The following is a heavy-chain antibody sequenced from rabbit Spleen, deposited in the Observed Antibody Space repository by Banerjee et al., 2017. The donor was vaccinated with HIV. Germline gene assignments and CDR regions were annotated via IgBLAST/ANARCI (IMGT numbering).Heavy chain of an antibody. CDR1: GFTLSSYY. CDR2: IDPVFGIT. Sequence: QLMESGGGLVQPGGSLKLSCKASGFTLSSYYMNWVRQAPGKGLEWIGYIDPVFGITYYANWVNGRFSISRENAQNTVYLQLTSLTVADTAMYFCARDPHNRDGVGLWGPGTLVTVS. CDR3: ARDPHNRDGVGL. V-gene: IGHV1S7*01. J-gene: IGHJ4*01. D-gene: IGHD2-1*01.